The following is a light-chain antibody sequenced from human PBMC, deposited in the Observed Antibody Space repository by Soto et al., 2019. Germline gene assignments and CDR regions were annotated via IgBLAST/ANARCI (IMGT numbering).Light chain of an antibody. V-gene: IGKV1-9*01. CDR3: QQLNSYPL. CDR2: AAS. CDR1: RGISSS. J-gene: IGKJ3*01. Sequence: DIQLTQSPSFLSASVGDRVTITCRASRGISSSLAWYQQKPGKAPKLLIYAASTLQSGVPPRFSGSGSEKEFPLTISMLQPEDFATYYCQQLNSYPLFGPGTKVDIK.